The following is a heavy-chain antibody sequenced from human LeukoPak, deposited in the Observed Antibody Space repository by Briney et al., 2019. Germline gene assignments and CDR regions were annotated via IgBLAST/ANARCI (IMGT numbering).Heavy chain of an antibody. Sequence: SGGSLRLSCAASGFTFSNYGMSWVRQAPGKGLEWVSGISGSGGNTRNADSVKGRFTISRDNSKNTLYLQMNSLRAEDTAVYYCAKGGVYYGGDCRASGIWGQGTMVTVSS. V-gene: IGHV3-23*01. J-gene: IGHJ3*02. CDR1: GFTFSNYG. D-gene: IGHD2-21*02. CDR2: ISGSGGNT. CDR3: AKGGVYYGGDCRASGI.